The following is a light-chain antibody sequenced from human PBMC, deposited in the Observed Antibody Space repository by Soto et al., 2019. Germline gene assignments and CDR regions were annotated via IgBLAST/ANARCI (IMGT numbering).Light chain of an antibody. CDR3: CSYAGTYTQWV. J-gene: IGLJ3*02. V-gene: IGLV2-11*01. Sequence: QSVLTQPRSVSGSPGQSVTISCTGTSSDVGGYNYVSWYQQHPGKAPKLVIYDVSKRPSGVPDRFSGSKSGNTASLTVSGLLAEDEADYSCCSYAGTYTQWVFGGGPKLTVL. CDR1: SSDVGGYNY. CDR2: DVS.